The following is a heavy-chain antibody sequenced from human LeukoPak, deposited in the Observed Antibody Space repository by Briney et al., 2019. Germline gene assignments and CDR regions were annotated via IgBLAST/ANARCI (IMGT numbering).Heavy chain of an antibody. D-gene: IGHD1-26*01. CDR2: MYHSGST. CDR3: ARDLAPHKQIWFDP. Sequence: SETLSLTCDVSGYSISSGYYWGWIRQAPGKGLEWIGSMYHSGSTYFNPSLKSRVTISIDTSKNQFSLKLSSVTAADTAVYYCARDLAPHKQIWFDPWGQGTLVTVSS. CDR1: GYSISSGYY. J-gene: IGHJ5*02. V-gene: IGHV4-38-2*02.